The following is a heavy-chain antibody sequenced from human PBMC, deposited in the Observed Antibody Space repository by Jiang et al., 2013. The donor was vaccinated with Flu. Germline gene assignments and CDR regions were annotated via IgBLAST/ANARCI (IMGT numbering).Heavy chain of an antibody. J-gene: IGHJ5*02. Sequence: LLKPSETLSLTCTVSGGSISSYYWSWIRQPPGKGLEWIGYIYYSGSTNYNPSLKSRVTISVDTSKNQFSLKLSSVTAADTAVYYCARHNVVVVAAINWFDPGAREPWSPSPQ. CDR2: IYYSGST. CDR1: GGSISSYY. V-gene: IGHV4-59*08. D-gene: IGHD2-15*01. CDR3: ARHNVVVVAAINWFDP.